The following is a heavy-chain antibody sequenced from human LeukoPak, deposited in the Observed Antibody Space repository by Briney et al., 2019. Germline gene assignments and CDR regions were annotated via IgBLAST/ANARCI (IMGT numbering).Heavy chain of an antibody. CDR1: GFTFSSYD. J-gene: IGHJ4*02. Sequence: GGSLRLSCAASGFTFSSYDMSWVRQAPGKGLEWVSAISASGGRTYYADSVKGRFTISRDNSKNTLYLQMNSLRAEDTAVYYCAKDRVGPYYFDYWGQGTLVTVSS. CDR3: AKDRVGPYYFDY. V-gene: IGHV3-23*01. CDR2: ISASGGRT. D-gene: IGHD3-10*01.